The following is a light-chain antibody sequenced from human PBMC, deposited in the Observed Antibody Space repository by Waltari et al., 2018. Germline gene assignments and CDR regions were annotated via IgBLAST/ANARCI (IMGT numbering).Light chain of an antibody. Sequence: DIVMTQSPDSLAVSLGERATINRKSSQSVLYTSNNKNYLAWYQQKPGHPPKLLIYWASTRESGVPDRFSGSGSGTDFTLTISSLQAEDVAVYYCQQYYSTPLTFGGGTKVEIK. CDR3: QQYYSTPLT. CDR1: QSVLYTSNNKNY. J-gene: IGKJ4*01. V-gene: IGKV4-1*01. CDR2: WAS.